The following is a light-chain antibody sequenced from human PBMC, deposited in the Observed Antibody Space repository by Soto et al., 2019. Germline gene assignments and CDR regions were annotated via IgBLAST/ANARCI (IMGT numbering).Light chain of an antibody. J-gene: IGKJ1*01. V-gene: IGKV1-39*01. Sequence: DIQMTHSPSSLSSSVLYRVTITCLASQSISSYLNWYQQKLGKAPKLLIYAASSLQSGVPSRFSGSGSGTDFTLTISSLQPEDFATYFCQQSYSTPWTFGQGTKVDIK. CDR1: QSISSY. CDR3: QQSYSTPWT. CDR2: AAS.